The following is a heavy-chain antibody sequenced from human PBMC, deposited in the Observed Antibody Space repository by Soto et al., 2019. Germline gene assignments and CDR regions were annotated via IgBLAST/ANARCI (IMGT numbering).Heavy chain of an antibody. CDR2: IYYSGST. D-gene: IGHD1-7*01. CDR1: GGSISSYY. CDR3: ARELWNYFGVWFDP. Sequence: PSETLSLTCTVSGGSISSYYWSWIRQPPGKGLEWIGYIYYSGSTNYNPSLKSRVTISVDTSKNQFSLKLSSVTAADTAVYYCARELWNYFGVWFDPWGQGTLVTVSS. J-gene: IGHJ5*02. V-gene: IGHV4-59*01.